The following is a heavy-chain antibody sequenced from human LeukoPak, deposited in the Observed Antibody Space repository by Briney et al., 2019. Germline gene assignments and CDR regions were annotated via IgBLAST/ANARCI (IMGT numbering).Heavy chain of an antibody. CDR2: INGDGSDI. D-gene: IGHD1-1*01. CDR1: GLTFRNYW. Sequence: PGGSLSLSCAVSGLTFRNYWMPWVRQAPGKGLVWVSRINGDGSDISYADSVKGRFTISRDNAKNTLSLQMNSLTDDDTALYYCTGGFGHNWSPFENWGQGTLVTVSS. V-gene: IGHV3-74*01. J-gene: IGHJ4*02. CDR3: TGGFGHNWSPFEN.